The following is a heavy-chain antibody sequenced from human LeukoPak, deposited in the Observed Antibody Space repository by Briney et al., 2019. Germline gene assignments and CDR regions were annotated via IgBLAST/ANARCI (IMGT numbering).Heavy chain of an antibody. Sequence: SETLSLTCTVSGGSLRDYYWSWIRQPPGKGLEWIGSISYSGSTNYNPSLESRVTISVDTSKNQFSLKLSSVTAADTAVYYCASNYDFWSGQYYFDYWGQGTLVTVSS. D-gene: IGHD3-3*01. J-gene: IGHJ4*02. V-gene: IGHV4-59*12. CDR2: ISYSGST. CDR3: ASNYDFWSGQYYFDY. CDR1: GGSLRDYY.